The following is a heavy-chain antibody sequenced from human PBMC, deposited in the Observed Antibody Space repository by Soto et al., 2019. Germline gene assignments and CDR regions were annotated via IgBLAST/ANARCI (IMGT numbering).Heavy chain of an antibody. CDR1: GGSISSYY. D-gene: IGHD6-13*01. CDR2: IYYSGST. V-gene: IGHV4-59*01. CDR3: ARKGAAAAYDHYYMDV. Sequence: PSETLSLTCTVSGGSISSYYWSWIRQPPGKGLEWIGYIYYSGSTNYNPSLKSRVTISVDTSKNQFSLNLSSVTAADTAVYYCARKGAAAAYDHYYMDVWGRGTAVTVSS. J-gene: IGHJ6*03.